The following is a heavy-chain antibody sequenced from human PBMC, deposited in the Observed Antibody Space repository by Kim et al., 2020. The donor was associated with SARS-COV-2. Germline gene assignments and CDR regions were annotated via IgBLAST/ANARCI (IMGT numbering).Heavy chain of an antibody. Sequence: GGSLRLSCAASGFTFSSYGMHWVRQAPGKGLEWVAVISYDGSNKYYADSVKGRFTISRDNSKNTLYLQMNSLRAEDTAVYYCAKDVFSSRVWFGELYTTPIDYWGQGTLVTVSS. D-gene: IGHD3-10*01. CDR2: ISYDGSNK. V-gene: IGHV3-30*18. CDR1: GFTFSSYG. CDR3: AKDVFSSRVWFGELYTTPIDY. J-gene: IGHJ4*02.